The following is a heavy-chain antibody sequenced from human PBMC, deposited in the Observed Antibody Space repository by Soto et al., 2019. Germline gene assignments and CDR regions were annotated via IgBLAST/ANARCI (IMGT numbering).Heavy chain of an antibody. V-gene: IGHV1-2*02. CDR1: GYTFTGYY. CDR3: AGNWNDGDDYFDY. Sequence: GGSVKVSCKASGYTFTGYYMHWVRQAPGQGFEWMGWINPNSGGTNYAQKFQGRVTMTRDTSISTVYMELSRLRSDDTAVYYCAGNWNDGDDYFDYWGQGTLVTVSS. J-gene: IGHJ4*02. D-gene: IGHD1-1*01. CDR2: INPNSGGT.